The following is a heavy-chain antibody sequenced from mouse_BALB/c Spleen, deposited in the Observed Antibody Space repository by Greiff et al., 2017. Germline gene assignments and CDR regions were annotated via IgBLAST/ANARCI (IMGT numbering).Heavy chain of an antibody. CDR1: GYSITSDYA. J-gene: IGHJ2*01. V-gene: IGHV3-2*02. CDR3: ASGVYKPEVFYFDY. CDR2: ISYSGST. D-gene: IGHD3-2*02. Sequence: EVKLVESGPGLVKPSQSLSLTCTVTGYSITSDYAWNWIRQFPGNKLEWMGYISYSGSTSYNPSLKSRISITRDTSKNQFFLQLNSVTTEDTATYYCASGVYKPEVFYFDYWGQGTTLTVSS.